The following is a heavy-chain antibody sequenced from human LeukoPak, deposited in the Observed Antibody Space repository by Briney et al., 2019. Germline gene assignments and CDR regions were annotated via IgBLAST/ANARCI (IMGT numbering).Heavy chain of an antibody. Sequence: GGSLRLSCAASGFTFSSYAMSWVRQAPGKGLEWASAISGSGGSTYYADPVKGRFTISRDNSKNTLYLQMNSLRAEDTAVYYCARDTYRDGYNYAAFDIWGQGTMVTVSS. D-gene: IGHD5-24*01. CDR2: ISGSGGST. V-gene: IGHV3-23*01. CDR1: GFTFSSYA. CDR3: ARDTYRDGYNYAAFDI. J-gene: IGHJ3*02.